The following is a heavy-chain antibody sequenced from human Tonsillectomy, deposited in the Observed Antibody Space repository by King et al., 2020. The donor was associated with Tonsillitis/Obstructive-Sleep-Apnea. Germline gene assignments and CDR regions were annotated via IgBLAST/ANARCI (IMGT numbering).Heavy chain of an antibody. V-gene: IGHV3-64*01. CDR3: ASSSGSYYHVFDI. CDR1: GFTFSSYA. J-gene: IGHJ3*02. Sequence: VQLVESGGGLVQPGGSLRLSCAASGFTFSSYAMHWVRQAPGKGLEYVSAISSNGGSTYYANSVKGRFTISRDNSKNTLYLQMGSLRDEDMAVYYCASSSGSYYHVFDIWGEGTMVTVSS. D-gene: IGHD1-26*01. CDR2: ISSNGGST.